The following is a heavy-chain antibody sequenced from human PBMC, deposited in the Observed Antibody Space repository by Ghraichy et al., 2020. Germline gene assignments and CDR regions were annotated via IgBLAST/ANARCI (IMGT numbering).Heavy chain of an antibody. CDR3: ARRAVTNFDY. Sequence: QTLSLTCTVSGGSISSSSYYWDWIRQPPGKGLEWIGSIYYSGITYYSPSLKSRVTISVDTSKNQFSLRLSSVTAADTAVYYCARRAVTNFDYWGQGTLVTVSS. J-gene: IGHJ4*02. CDR2: IYYSGIT. CDR1: GGSISSSSYY. V-gene: IGHV4-39*01. D-gene: IGHD4-11*01.